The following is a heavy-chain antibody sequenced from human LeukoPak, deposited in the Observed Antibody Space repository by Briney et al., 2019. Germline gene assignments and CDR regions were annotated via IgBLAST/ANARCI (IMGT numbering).Heavy chain of an antibody. J-gene: IGHJ6*02. CDR3: ARGSTGA. V-gene: IGHV3-7*05. CDR1: GFTFSSSW. Sequence: PGGSLRPSCVVSGFTFSSSWMSWVRQAPGKGLEWVANIKQDGSEKYYVDSVKGRFTISRDNAKNSLYLQMNSLRAEDTAVYYCARGSTGAWGQGTTVTVSS. CDR2: IKQDGSEK.